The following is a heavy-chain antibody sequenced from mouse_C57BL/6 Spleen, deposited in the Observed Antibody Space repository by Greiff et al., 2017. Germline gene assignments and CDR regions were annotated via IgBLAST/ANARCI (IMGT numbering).Heavy chain of an antibody. V-gene: IGHV1-82*01. Sequence: VQLVESGPELVKPGASVKISCKASGYAFSSSWMNWVKQRPGKGLEWIGRIYPGDGDTNYNGKFKGKATLTADKSSSTAYMQLSSLTSEDSAVYFCARSDGYYPYFDYWGQGTTLTVSS. D-gene: IGHD2-3*01. CDR2: IYPGDGDT. CDR3: ARSDGYYPYFDY. CDR1: GYAFSSSW. J-gene: IGHJ2*01.